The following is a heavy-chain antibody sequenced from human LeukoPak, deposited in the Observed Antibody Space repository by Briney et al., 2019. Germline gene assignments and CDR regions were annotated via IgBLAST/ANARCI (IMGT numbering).Heavy chain of an antibody. Sequence: GGSLRLSCAASGFTFSSYWMSWVRQAPGKGLGWVANIKQDGSEKYYVDSVKGRFTISRDNSKNTLYLQMNSLRAEDTAVYYCAKGGYYDSSGYYLFDYWGQGTLVTVSS. CDR2: IKQDGSEK. CDR1: GFTFSSYW. D-gene: IGHD3-22*01. V-gene: IGHV3-7*01. J-gene: IGHJ4*02. CDR3: AKGGYYDSSGYYLFDY.